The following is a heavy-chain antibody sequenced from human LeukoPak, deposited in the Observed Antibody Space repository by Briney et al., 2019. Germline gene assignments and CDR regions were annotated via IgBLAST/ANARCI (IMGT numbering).Heavy chain of an antibody. J-gene: IGHJ4*02. D-gene: IGHD2-21*02. CDR2: IYYSGST. V-gene: IGHV4-59*01. Sequence: PSETLSLTCTVSGGSISSYYWSWIRQPPGKGLEWIGYIYYSGSTNYNPSLKSRVTISVDTSKNQFSLKLSSVTAADTAVYYCARGGIVVVTAIIFDYWGQGTLVTVSS. CDR1: GGSISSYY. CDR3: ARGGIVVVTAIIFDY.